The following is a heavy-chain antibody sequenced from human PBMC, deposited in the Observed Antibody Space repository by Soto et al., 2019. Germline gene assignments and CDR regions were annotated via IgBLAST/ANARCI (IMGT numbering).Heavy chain of an antibody. CDR2: ISYDGSNK. D-gene: IGHD6-19*01. V-gene: IGHV3-30*18. CDR1: GFTFSSYG. J-gene: IGHJ5*02. CDR3: AKDPGEWLVAWFDP. Sequence: PGESLKISCAASGFTFSSYGMHWVRQAPGKGLEWVAVISYDGSNKYYADSVKGRFTISRDNSKNTLYLQMNSLRAEDTAVYYCAKDPGEWLVAWFDPWGQGTLVTVSS.